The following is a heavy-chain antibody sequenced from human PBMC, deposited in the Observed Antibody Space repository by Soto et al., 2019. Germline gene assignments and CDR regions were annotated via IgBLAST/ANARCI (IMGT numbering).Heavy chain of an antibody. CDR3: ARDREAGYNSYYGMDV. J-gene: IGHJ6*02. CDR1: GADINTYS. D-gene: IGHD6-19*01. Sequence: SETLALTCIVSGADINTYSWTWIRQPAGKGLEWIGRIYTSASINYNPSLKGRVTLSVDTSTNQVSLRLASVTAADTAIYYCARDREAGYNSYYGMDVWRQGTTVTVSS. V-gene: IGHV4-4*07. CDR2: IYTSASI.